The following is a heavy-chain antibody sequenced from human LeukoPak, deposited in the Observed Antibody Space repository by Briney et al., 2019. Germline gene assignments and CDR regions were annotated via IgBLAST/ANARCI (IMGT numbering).Heavy chain of an antibody. J-gene: IGHJ4*02. D-gene: IGHD1-26*01. Sequence: PGGSLRLSCAASGFTFSGYAMSWVRQAPGKGLEWVSIVSGSGGNTYYADSVKGRFTISRDSSKNTLYLQMNSLRAEDTAVYYCARDPKGSPIDYWGQGTLVTVSS. CDR2: VSGSGGNT. CDR3: ARDPKGSPIDY. CDR1: GFTFSGYA. V-gene: IGHV3-23*01.